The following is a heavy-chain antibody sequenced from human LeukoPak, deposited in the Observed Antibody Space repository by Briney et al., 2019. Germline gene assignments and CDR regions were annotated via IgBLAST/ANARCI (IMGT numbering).Heavy chain of an antibody. V-gene: IGHV3-21*01. CDR3: ARGGVATISTDY. Sequence: GGSLRLSCAASGFTFDDYGMSWVRQAPGKGLEWVSSIGSSSSYIYYADSVKGRFTISRDNAKNSLYLQMNSLRAEDTAVYYCARGGVATISTDYWGQGTLVTVSS. CDR2: IGSSSSYI. J-gene: IGHJ4*02. CDR1: GFTFDDYG. D-gene: IGHD5-12*01.